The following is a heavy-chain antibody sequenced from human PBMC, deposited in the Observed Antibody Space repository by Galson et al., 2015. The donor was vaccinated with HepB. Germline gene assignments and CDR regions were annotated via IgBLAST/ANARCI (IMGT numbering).Heavy chain of an antibody. J-gene: IGHJ5*02. Sequence: SVKVSCKASGDTFSKFAFSWERQAPGQGLEWKGGIIPLHSTTSYAQKFKGRVTITADELTSSAYMELRSLRSEDTAVYYCAINRGIEVIPGALEDDWFDPWGQGTLVTVSS. D-gene: IGHD2-2*01. CDR3: AINRGIEVIPGALEDDWFDP. V-gene: IGHV1-69*13. CDR2: IIPLHSTT. CDR1: GDTFSKFA.